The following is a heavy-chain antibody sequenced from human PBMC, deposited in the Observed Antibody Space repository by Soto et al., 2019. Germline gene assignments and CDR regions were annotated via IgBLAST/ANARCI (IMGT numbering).Heavy chain of an antibody. V-gene: IGHV3-23*01. CDR1: GLTPSSYT. CDR2: FSVSGGST. D-gene: IGHD3-22*01. J-gene: IGHJ4*02. CDR3: AKAGRITMRVVVITSSYFDY. Sequence: PEGSLRLSCAASGLTPSSYTMTWARKAPGKGLEWSSAFSVSGGSTYYAGSVKGRFTISRDNAKNTLYLQMNSLRAEDTAVYYCAKAGRITMRVVVITSSYFDYWGEGTLVTVSS.